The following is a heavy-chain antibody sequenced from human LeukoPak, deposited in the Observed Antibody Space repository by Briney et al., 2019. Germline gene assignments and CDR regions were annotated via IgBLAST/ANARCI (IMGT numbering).Heavy chain of an antibody. Sequence: GGSLRLSCAAPGFTFSSYAMHWVRQAPGKGLEYVSAISSNGGSTYYANSVKGRFTISRDNSKNTLYLQMGSLRAEDMAVYYCARAAVTKTFDYWGQGTLVTVSS. V-gene: IGHV3-64*01. CDR1: GFTFSSYA. CDR3: ARAAVTKTFDY. CDR2: ISSNGGST. J-gene: IGHJ4*02.